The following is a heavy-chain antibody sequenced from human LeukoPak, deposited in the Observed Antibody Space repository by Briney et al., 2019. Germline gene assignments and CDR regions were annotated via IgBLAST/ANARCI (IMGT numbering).Heavy chain of an antibody. V-gene: IGHV3-23*01. CDR1: GFTFNNYA. D-gene: IGHD3-22*01. Sequence: GGSLRLFCVASGFTFNNYAMGWVRQAPGKGLEWVSVVSDSGGSSYYADSVRGRFTISRDNSKNTLYLQMNSLRAEDTAVYYCAKDFSRGYYYFDSWGQGTLVTVSS. CDR3: AKDFSRGYYYFDS. CDR2: VSDSGGSS. J-gene: IGHJ4*02.